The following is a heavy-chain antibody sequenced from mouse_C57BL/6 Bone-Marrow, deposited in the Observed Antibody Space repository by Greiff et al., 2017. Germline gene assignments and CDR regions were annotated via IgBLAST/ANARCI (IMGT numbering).Heavy chain of an antibody. CDR1: GFTFSSYA. D-gene: IGHD1-1*01. V-gene: IGHV5-4*03. J-gene: IGHJ2*01. CDR3: ATHYYGSFDY. CDR2: ISDGGSYT. Sequence: EVKLVESGGGLVKPGGSLKLSCAASGFTFSSYAMSWVRQTPEKRLEWVATISDGGSYTYYPDNVKGRFTISRDNAKNNLYLQMSNLKSEDTAMYYCATHYYGSFDYWGQGTTLTVSS.